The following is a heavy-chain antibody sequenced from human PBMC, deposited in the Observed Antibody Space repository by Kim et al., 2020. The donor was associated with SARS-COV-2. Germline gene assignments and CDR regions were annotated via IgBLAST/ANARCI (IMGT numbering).Heavy chain of an antibody. V-gene: IGHV1-2*02. CDR1: GYIFNDYY. D-gene: IGHD1-1*01. Sequence: ASVKVSCKTSGYIFNDYYIHWVRQAPGQGLEWMGWMNPNSGATKFPQKFQGRVTMTRDTSISTAYMELSRLTSDDTAVYYCTRGSAIIMPVESTIKGNYFDPWGLGTLVTVSS. J-gene: IGHJ5*02. CDR2: MNPNSGAT. CDR3: TRGSAIIMPVESTIKGNYFDP.